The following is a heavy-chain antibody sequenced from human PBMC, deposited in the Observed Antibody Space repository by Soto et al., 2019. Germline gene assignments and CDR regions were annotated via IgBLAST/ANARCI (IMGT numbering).Heavy chain of an antibody. CDR1: GGSISSGGYS. J-gene: IGHJ6*02. V-gene: IGHV4-30-2*01. CDR2: IYHSEST. Sequence: TLSLTCAVSGGSISSGGYSWSWIRQPPGKALEWIGYIYHSESTYYNPSLKSRVTISVDRSKNQFSLKLSSVSAADTAVYYCARVPGPWGQGTTVTVSS. CDR3: ARVPGP.